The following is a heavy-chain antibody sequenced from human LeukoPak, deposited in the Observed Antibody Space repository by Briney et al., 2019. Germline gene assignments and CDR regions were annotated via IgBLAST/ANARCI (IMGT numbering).Heavy chain of an antibody. CDR3: ARRHRYSPYFDY. CDR1: GDSISSNNW. J-gene: IGHJ4*02. D-gene: IGHD5-18*01. V-gene: IGHV4-4*02. CDR2: IYHSGST. Sequence: SGTLSLTCAVSGDSISSNNWWSWVRQPPGKGLEWIGDIYHSGSTYYNPSLKSRVTISVDKSNNQFSLRLSSVTAADTAVYYCARRHRYSPYFDYWGQGTLVTVSS.